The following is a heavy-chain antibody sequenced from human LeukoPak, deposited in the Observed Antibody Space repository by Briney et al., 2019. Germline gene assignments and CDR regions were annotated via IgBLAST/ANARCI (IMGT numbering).Heavy chain of an antibody. V-gene: IGHV4-59*12. J-gene: IGHJ5*02. D-gene: IGHD3-3*01. CDR2: IYYSGST. Sequence: SETLSLTCTVSGGSISSYYWSWIRQPPGKGLEWIGYIYYSGSTNYNPSLKSRVTMSVDTSKNQFSLKLSSVTAADTAVYYCARGNYDFWSGLQTPNWFDPWGQGTLVTVSS. CDR3: ARGNYDFWSGLQTPNWFDP. CDR1: GGSISSYY.